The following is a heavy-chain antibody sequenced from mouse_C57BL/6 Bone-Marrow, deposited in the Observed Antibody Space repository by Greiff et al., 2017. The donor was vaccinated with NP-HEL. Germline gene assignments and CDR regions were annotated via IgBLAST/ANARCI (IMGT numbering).Heavy chain of an antibody. Sequence: EVKVVESEGGLVQPGSSMKLSCTASGFTFSDYYMAWVRQVPEKGLEWVANINYDGSSTYYLDSLKSRFIISRDNAKNILYLQMSSLKSEDTATYYCARENEGFAYWGQGTLVTVSA. J-gene: IGHJ3*01. CDR3: ARENEGFAY. CDR1: GFTFSDYY. V-gene: IGHV5-16*01. CDR2: INYDGSST.